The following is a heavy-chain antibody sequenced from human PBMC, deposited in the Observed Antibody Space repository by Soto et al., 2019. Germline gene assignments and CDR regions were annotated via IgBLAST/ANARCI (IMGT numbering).Heavy chain of an antibody. Sequence: GGSLRLSCAASGFTFSSYWMSWVRQAPGKGLEWVANIKQDGSEKYYVDSVKGRFTISRDNAKNSLYLQMNSLRAEDTAVYYCARSGYGYGYAHYYYYYMDVWGKGTTVTVSS. CDR3: ARSGYGYGYAHYYYYYMDV. CDR1: GFTFSSYW. V-gene: IGHV3-7*01. D-gene: IGHD5-18*01. CDR2: IKQDGSEK. J-gene: IGHJ6*03.